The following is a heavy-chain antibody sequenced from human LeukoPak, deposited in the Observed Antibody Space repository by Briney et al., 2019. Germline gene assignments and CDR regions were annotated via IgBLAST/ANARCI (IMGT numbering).Heavy chain of an antibody. CDR1: GFTFSNYW. Sequence: PGGSLRLSCAASGFTFSNYWMSWVRQAPGKGLEWVANIKQDGSEKYYVDSVMGRFTISRDSAKNSLYLQMDSLRAEDTAVYYCARVKYFDFWSGNDAFDIWGQGTMVTVSS. CDR3: ARVKYFDFWSGNDAFDI. V-gene: IGHV3-7*01. CDR2: IKQDGSEK. J-gene: IGHJ3*02. D-gene: IGHD3-3*01.